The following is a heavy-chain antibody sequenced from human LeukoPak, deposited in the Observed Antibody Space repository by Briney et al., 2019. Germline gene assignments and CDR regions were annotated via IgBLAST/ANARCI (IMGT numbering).Heavy chain of an antibody. J-gene: IGHJ4*02. CDR2: IYTSGST. V-gene: IGHV4-4*07. CDR3: ARSYDSSGYYLYYFDY. D-gene: IGHD3-22*01. CDR1: GGSISSYY. Sequence: SETLSLTCTVSGGSISSYYWSWIRQPPGKGLEWIGRIYTSGSTNYNPSLKSRVTISVGTSKNQFSLKLSSVTAADTAVYYCARSYDSSGYYLYYFDYWGQGTLVTVSS.